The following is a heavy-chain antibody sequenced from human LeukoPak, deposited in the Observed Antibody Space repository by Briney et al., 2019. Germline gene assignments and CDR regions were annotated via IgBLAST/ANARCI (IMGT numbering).Heavy chain of an antibody. CDR1: GYTFTSYG. CDR3: ARGPAYCGGDCYFDY. CDR2: ISAYNGNT. D-gene: IGHD2-21*02. V-gene: IGHV1-18*01. J-gene: IGHJ4*02. Sequence: GASVKVSCKASGYTFTSYGISWVRQAPGQGLEWMGWISAYNGNTNYAPKFQGRVTMTTDTSTSTAYMELRSLRSDDTALYYCARGPAYCGGDCYFDYWGQGALVTVSS.